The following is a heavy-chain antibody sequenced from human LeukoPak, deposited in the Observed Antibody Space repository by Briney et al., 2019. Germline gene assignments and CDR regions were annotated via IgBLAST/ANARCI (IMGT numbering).Heavy chain of an antibody. J-gene: IGHJ4*02. D-gene: IGHD6-19*01. CDR1: GFTLSRYA. Sequence: GGSLRLSRAATGFTLSRYAMSWVRQAPGKGREWVSAICGRGGSPYYAHSVKGRFTISRDKSKNTLYLHMNSLRAEDTAVCYCAKGEVAGTKFFYFDYWGQGTLVTVSS. CDR2: ICGRGGSP. V-gene: IGHV3-23*01. CDR3: AKGEVAGTKFFYFDY.